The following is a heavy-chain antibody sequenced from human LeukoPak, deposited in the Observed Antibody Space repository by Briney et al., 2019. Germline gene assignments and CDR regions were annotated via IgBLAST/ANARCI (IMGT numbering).Heavy chain of an antibody. D-gene: IGHD1-1*01. CDR3: AGGDTTLPTGSYLDY. CDR2: IYYTGII. J-gene: IGHJ4*02. CDR1: GGSISRYY. V-gene: IGHV4-59*01. Sequence: SETLSLTCIVSGGSISRYYWSWIRQPPGKGLEWIGHIYYTGIIDYNSSLKSRVTISVDTSRNQFSLRLSSVTAPDTAVYYCAGGDTTLPTGSYLDYWGQGTLVTVSS.